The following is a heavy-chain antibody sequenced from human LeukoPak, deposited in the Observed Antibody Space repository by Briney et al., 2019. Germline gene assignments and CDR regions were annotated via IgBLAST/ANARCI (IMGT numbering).Heavy chain of an antibody. CDR2: ISWNSGSI. D-gene: IGHD4-17*01. CDR3: AKDWEGVTTCSFDY. V-gene: IGHV3-9*01. Sequence: SLRLSCAASGFTFDDYAMHWVRQAPGKGLEWVSGISWNSGSIGYADSVKGRFTISRDNAKNSLYLQMNSLRAEDTALYYCAKDWEGVTTCSFDYWGQGTLVTVSS. J-gene: IGHJ4*02. CDR1: GFTFDDYA.